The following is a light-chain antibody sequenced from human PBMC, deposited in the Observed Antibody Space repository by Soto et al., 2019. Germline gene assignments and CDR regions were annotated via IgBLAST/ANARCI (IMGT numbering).Light chain of an antibody. Sequence: DIQITHSPSSLSASVVDRVTITFQASQDISNYLNWYQQKPGKAPKLLIYDASNLETGVPSRFSGSGSGTDFTFTISSLQPEDIATYYCQQYDNLPPINFGQGTRLEIK. CDR2: DAS. J-gene: IGKJ5*01. CDR3: QQYDNLPPIN. CDR1: QDISNY. V-gene: IGKV1-33*01.